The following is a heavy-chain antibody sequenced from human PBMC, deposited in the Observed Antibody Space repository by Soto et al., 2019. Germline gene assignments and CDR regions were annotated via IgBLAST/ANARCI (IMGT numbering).Heavy chain of an antibody. CDR3: AKGQIVATGRGHYGMDV. D-gene: IGHD5-12*01. CDR2: ISYDGGDK. J-gene: IGHJ6*02. Sequence: QVQLVESGGGVVQAGRSLRLSCAASGFTFSNYGMHWVRQAPGKGLEWVAVISYDGGDKYYAESVKGRFTISRDNSKNTLYLQMNSLRAEDTAIYYCAKGQIVATGRGHYGMDVWGQGTTVTVSS. V-gene: IGHV3-30*18. CDR1: GFTFSNYG.